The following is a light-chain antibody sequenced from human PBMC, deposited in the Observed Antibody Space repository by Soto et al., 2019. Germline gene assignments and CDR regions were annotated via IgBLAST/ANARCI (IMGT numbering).Light chain of an antibody. V-gene: IGKV1-5*03. Sequence: DIQMTQSPSTLSASVGDRVTITCRASQSISSWLAWYQQKPGKAPKLLIYKASSLESGAPSRFSGSGSETYFTLTISSLQPDDFATYYRQHYNCLYTFGQGTKLEIK. J-gene: IGKJ2*01. CDR3: QHYNCLYT. CDR2: KAS. CDR1: QSISSW.